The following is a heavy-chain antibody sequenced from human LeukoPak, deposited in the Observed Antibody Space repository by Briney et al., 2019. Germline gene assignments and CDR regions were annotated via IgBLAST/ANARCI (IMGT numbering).Heavy chain of an antibody. CDR1: GFTFSSYA. Sequence: GGSLRLSCATSGFTFSSYAMGWVRQAPGKGLEWVSAITGSGGTTSYADSVKGRFTISRDNSKNTLYLQMNSLRAEDTAVYYCAKAKQLAASPDYWGQGTLVTVSS. V-gene: IGHV3-23*01. CDR2: ITGSGGTT. D-gene: IGHD6-13*01. J-gene: IGHJ4*02. CDR3: AKAKQLAASPDY.